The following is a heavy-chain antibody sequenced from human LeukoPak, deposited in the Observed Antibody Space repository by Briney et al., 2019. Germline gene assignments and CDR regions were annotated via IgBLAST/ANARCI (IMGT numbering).Heavy chain of an antibody. J-gene: IGHJ4*02. CDR3: GKTTVGYSSGQKPAWPVDY. Sequence: GGSLRLSCEASGFTFGSHAMYWVRQAPGKGLEWVAGIFGSGGSPHYADSVRGRFTISRDNSRNTVYLQINSLRADDTAVYYCGKTTVGYSSGQKPAWPVDYWGQGTLVTVSS. D-gene: IGHD5-18*01. CDR2: IFGSGGSP. V-gene: IGHV3-23*01. CDR1: GFTFGSHA.